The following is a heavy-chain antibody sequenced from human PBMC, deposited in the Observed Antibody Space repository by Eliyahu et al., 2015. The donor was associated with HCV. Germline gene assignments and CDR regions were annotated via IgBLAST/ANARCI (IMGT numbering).Heavy chain of an antibody. V-gene: IGHV3-49*04. J-gene: IGHJ4*02. CDR1: GFRFGDYA. Sequence: ELQLVESGGGLVQPGRSLKLSCAAXGFRFGDYAMTWVRQAPGKGLEWVGFIRSEGYGGTTEYAASVQGRFTISRDDSKSIVYLQMSSLKTEDSAVYYCCRTPNWGIGGFFDYWGQGTLVSVSS. CDR3: CRTPNWGIGGFFDY. D-gene: IGHD1-26*01. CDR2: IRSEGYGGTT.